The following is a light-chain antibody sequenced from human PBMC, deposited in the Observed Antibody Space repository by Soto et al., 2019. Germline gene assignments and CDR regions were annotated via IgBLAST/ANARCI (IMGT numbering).Light chain of an antibody. CDR1: QDVRSD. J-gene: IGKJ5*01. CDR2: AAS. CDR3: LQHGSFPYT. Sequence: SPSSLSASVGHTVTITCRASQDVRSDLGWYQHKPGKAPKRLIYAASRLQGGVPSRFSGSGSGTEFTLTIGSLQPEDSATYYCLQHGSFPYTFGQGTRLEIK. V-gene: IGKV1-17*01.